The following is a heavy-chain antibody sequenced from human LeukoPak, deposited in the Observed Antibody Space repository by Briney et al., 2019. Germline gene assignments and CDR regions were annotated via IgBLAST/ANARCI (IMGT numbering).Heavy chain of an antibody. CDR3: ARAKGYCSGGNCYWDN. V-gene: IGHV4-59*01. J-gene: IGHJ4*02. Sequence: PSETLSLTCTVSGGSISGYYWSWIRQPPGKGLEWIGYIYYSGSTNYNPSLKSRVSISVDTSKNQFSLKLSSVTAADTAMYYCARAKGYCSGGNCYWDNWGQGTLVTVPS. CDR1: GGSISGYY. D-gene: IGHD2-15*01. CDR2: IYYSGST.